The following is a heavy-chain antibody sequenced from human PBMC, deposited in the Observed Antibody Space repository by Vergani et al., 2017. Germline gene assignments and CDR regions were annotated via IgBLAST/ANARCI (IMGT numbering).Heavy chain of an antibody. CDR2: ISGSGGST. Sequence: EVQLLESGGGLVQPGGSLRLSCAASGFTFSSYAMSWVRQAPGKGLEWVSAISGSGGSTYYADSVKGRFTISRDNSKNTLYLQMNSLSAEDTAVYYCAKGTRSSSWYPPLGYWGQGTLVTVSS. V-gene: IGHV3-23*01. D-gene: IGHD6-13*01. CDR1: GFTFSSYA. CDR3: AKGTRSSSWYPPLGY. J-gene: IGHJ4*02.